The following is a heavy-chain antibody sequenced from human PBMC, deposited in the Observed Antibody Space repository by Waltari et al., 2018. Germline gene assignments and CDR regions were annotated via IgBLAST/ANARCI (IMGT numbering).Heavy chain of an antibody. D-gene: IGHD6-13*01. CDR1: GYTFTGDY. Sequence: QVQLVQSGAEVKKPGASVKVSCKASGYTFTGDYMHWVRQAPGQGLEWMGWINPNSGGTNDAQKFQGRVTMTRDTSISTAYMELSRLRSDDTAVYYCARVGIYPRDYFDYWGQGTLVTVSS. CDR3: ARVGIYPRDYFDY. J-gene: IGHJ4*02. CDR2: INPNSGGT. V-gene: IGHV1-2*02.